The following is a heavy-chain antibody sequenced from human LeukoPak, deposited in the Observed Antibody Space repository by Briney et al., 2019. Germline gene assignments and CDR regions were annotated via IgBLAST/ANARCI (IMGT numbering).Heavy chain of an antibody. CDR2: IWYDGTDT. D-gene: IGHD3-3*01. CDR3: ARGFLAFDF. V-gene: IGHV3-33*01. CDR1: GFTLSRFN. Sequence: RGSVRLLCVASGFTLSRFNVHWVRQAPGKGLEWVALIWYDGTDTYYADAVKGRFTISRDDSKNTVYLQMNSLRAEDTAFYYCARGFLAFDFWGHGTLVTVSS. J-gene: IGHJ4*01.